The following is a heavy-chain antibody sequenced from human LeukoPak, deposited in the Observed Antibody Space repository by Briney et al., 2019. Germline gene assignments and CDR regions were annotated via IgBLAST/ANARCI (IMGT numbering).Heavy chain of an antibody. CDR2: IYYSGST. Sequence: SQTLSLTCTVPGGSISSGGYYWSWIRQPPGKGLEWIGYIYYSGSTYYNPSLKSRVTISVDTSKNQFSLKLSSVTAADTAVYYCARAPPYPPYGMDVWGKGTTVTVSS. V-gene: IGHV4-31*03. J-gene: IGHJ6*04. CDR3: ARAPPYPPYGMDV. CDR1: GGSISSGGYY.